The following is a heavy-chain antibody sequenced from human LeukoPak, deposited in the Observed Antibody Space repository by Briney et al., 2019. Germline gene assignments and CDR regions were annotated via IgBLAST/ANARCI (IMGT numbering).Heavy chain of an antibody. CDR2: ISSSSSYI. V-gene: IGHV3-21*01. CDR1: GFTFSSYS. J-gene: IGHJ3*02. CDR3: AGLLWFGELLYGAFDI. D-gene: IGHD3-10*01. Sequence: PGGSLRLSCAASGFTFSSYSMNWVRQAPGKGLEWVSSISSSSSYIYYADSVKGRFTISRDNAKNSLCLQMNSLRAEDTAVYYCAGLLWFGELLYGAFDIWGQGTMVTVSS.